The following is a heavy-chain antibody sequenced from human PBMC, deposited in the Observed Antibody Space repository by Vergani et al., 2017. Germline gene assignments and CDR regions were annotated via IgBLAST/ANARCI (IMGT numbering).Heavy chain of an antibody. CDR1: GYTFTSYY. J-gene: IGHJ4*02. Sequence: QVQLVQSGAEVKKPGASVKVSCKASGYTFTSYYMHWVRQAPGQGLEWMGWINPNSGGTNYAQKFQGRVTMTRDTFISTAYMELSRLRSDDTAVYYCARGDFVDGSGSYSSLYCFDYWGQGTLVTVSS. CDR3: ARGDFVDGSGSYSSLYCFDY. D-gene: IGHD3-10*01. V-gene: IGHV1-2*02. CDR2: INPNSGGT.